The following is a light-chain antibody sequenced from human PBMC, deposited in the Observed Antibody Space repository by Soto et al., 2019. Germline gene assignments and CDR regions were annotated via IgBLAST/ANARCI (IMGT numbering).Light chain of an antibody. Sequence: EIVLTQSPGTLSLSPGERATLSCRASQSVSSYLAWYQQKPGQAPRLLIYDASNRATGIPGRFSGSGSGTDFTLTISSLEPEDFAVYYCQQRSNWPLTFGGGTKVDI. V-gene: IGKV3-11*01. CDR2: DAS. J-gene: IGKJ4*01. CDR1: QSVSSY. CDR3: QQRSNWPLT.